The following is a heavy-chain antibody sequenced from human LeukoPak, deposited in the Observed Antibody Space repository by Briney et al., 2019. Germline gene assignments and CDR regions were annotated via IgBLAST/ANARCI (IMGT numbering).Heavy chain of an antibody. Sequence: SETLSLTCAVYGGSFSGYYWSWIRQPPGKGLEWIGEINDSGRTNYNPSLKSRVTISVDTSKNQFSLKLSSVTAADTAVYYCARVCYYGSGSYPGDYYYYMDVWGKGTTVTVSS. CDR3: ARVCYYGSGSYPGDYYYYMDV. V-gene: IGHV4-34*01. CDR1: GGSFSGYY. CDR2: INDSGRT. D-gene: IGHD3-10*01. J-gene: IGHJ6*03.